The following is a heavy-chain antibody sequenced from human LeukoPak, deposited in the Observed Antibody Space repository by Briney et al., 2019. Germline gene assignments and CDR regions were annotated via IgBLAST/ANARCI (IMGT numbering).Heavy chain of an antibody. CDR2: INPSGGST. V-gene: IGHV1-46*01. J-gene: IGHJ6*02. CDR3: ASGVEVVPAVYYYGMDV. D-gene: IGHD2-2*01. CDR1: GYTFTIYY. Sequence: EASVKVSCKASGYTFTIYYMHWVRQAPGQGLEWMGIINPSGGSTSYAQKFQGRVTMTRDTSTSTVYMELSSLRSEDTAVYYCASGVEVVPAVYYYGMDVWGQGTTVTVSS.